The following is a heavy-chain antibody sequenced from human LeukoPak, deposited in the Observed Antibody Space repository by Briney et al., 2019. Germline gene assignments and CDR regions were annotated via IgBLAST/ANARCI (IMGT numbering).Heavy chain of an antibody. CDR1: GGSISSTTYY. Sequence: PSETLSLTCTVSGGSISSTTYYWGWIRRPPGKGLEWIGSIYYSGSTYYNPSLKSRVTVSVDTSKNQFSLILSSVTAADTAVYYCVRGSTLRHYQYWGQGTLVTVS. CDR2: IYYSGST. D-gene: IGHD3-16*01. J-gene: IGHJ4*02. V-gene: IGHV4-39*01. CDR3: VRGSTLRHYQY.